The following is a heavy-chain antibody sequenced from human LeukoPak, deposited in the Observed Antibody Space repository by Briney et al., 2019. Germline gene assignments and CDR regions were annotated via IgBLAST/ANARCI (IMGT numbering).Heavy chain of an antibody. J-gene: IGHJ4*02. V-gene: IGHV3-23*01. D-gene: IGHD7-27*01. CDR2: ISNTGGST. Sequence: GGSLRLSCAASGFSFNTYAMSWVRQAPGKGLEWVSAISNTGGSTYYADSVKGRFTISRDDSKNTLYLQMNSLRAEDTAVYYCARDPNWGSGYWGQGTLVTVSS. CDR3: ARDPNWGSGY. CDR1: GFSFNTYA.